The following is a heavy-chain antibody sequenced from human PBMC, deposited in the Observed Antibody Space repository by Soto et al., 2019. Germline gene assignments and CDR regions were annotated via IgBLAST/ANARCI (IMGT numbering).Heavy chain of an antibody. CDR2: MNPHSGNT. J-gene: IGHJ6*02. CDR3: ARWPAGYYYYGMDV. CDR1: GYTFTSYD. V-gene: IGHV1-8*01. Sequence: QVQLVQSGAEVKKPGASVKVSCKSSGYTFTSYDINWVRQATGQGLEWMGWMNPHSGNTGYAQKFQGRVTMTRNTSISTAYMELSSLRSEDTAVYYCARWPAGYYYYGMDVWGQGTTVTVSS. D-gene: IGHD1-1*01.